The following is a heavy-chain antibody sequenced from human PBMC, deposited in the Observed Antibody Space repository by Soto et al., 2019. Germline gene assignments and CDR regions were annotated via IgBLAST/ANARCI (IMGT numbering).Heavy chain of an antibody. Sequence: SGPTLVNPTQTLTLTCTFSGFSLSTSGMCVSWIRQPPGKGLEWIGYIFYSGSTYSNPSLKSRVTISIDTSKNQFSLKLSSVTAADTAVYYCARTDALVRGALYYYYGMDVWGQGTTVTVSS. CDR1: GFSLSTSGMC. CDR3: ARTDALVRGALYYYYGMDV. J-gene: IGHJ6*02. D-gene: IGHD3-10*01. CDR2: IFYSGST. V-gene: IGHV4-30-4*08.